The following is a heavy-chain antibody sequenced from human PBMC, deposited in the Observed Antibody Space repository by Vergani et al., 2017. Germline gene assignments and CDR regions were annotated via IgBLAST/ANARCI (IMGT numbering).Heavy chain of an antibody. CDR1: GYTFTGYY. CDR3: ARDRAPLWRGYYEGMPVDY. Sequence: QVHLVQSGAEVKKPGASVRVSCKASGYTFTGYYMHWVRQAPGQGLEWMGWINPNSGGTNYAPKFQGRVTMSRDTSISTAYMELSGLRSDDTAVYYCARDRAPLWRGYYEGMPVDYWGQGTLVTVSS. CDR2: INPNSGGT. J-gene: IGHJ4*02. V-gene: IGHV1-2*02. D-gene: IGHD3-3*01.